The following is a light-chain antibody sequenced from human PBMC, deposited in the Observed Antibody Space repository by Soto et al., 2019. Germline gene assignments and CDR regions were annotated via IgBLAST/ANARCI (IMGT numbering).Light chain of an antibody. J-gene: IGKJ2*01. V-gene: IGKV3-15*01. CDR2: GAS. CDR3: QQYTNWPPYT. CDR1: QSVSSN. Sequence: EIVMTQSPATLSVSPGERATLSCRASQSVSSNLAWYQQKPGQAPRLLIYGASTRSTGIPARFSGSGSGTESTLTISSLQSEDFAVYYCQQYTNWPPYTFGQGTKREIK.